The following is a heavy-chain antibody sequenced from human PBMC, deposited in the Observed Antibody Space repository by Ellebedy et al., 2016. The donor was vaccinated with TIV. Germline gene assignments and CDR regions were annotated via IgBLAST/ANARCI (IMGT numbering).Heavy chain of an antibody. D-gene: IGHD5-18*01. CDR2: IYSGGNT. Sequence: GGSLRLSCATSGFTVSSNYMSWVRQAPGKGSEWVSVIYSGGNTYYADSVKGRFTISRDNSKNTLYLQMNSLRAEDTAIYYCARVGYGLAFHIWGQGTMVTVSS. CDR1: GFTVSSNY. CDR3: ARVGYGLAFHI. V-gene: IGHV3-66*01. J-gene: IGHJ3*02.